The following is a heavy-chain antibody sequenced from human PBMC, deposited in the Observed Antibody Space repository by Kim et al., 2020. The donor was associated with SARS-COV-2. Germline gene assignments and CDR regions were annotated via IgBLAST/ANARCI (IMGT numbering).Heavy chain of an antibody. CDR3: AQDLKGYFDWLRSRFYYYYGMDV. Sequence: GGSLRLSCAASGFTFSNYGMHWVRQAPGKGLEWVAVISYDGSNKYYADSVKGRFTISRDNSKNTLYLQMNSLRAEDTAVYYCAQDLKGYFDWLRSRFYYYYGMDVRDQGTTVTVSS. V-gene: IGHV3-30*18. D-gene: IGHD3-9*01. J-gene: IGHJ6*02. CDR2: ISYDGSNK. CDR1: GFTFSNYG.